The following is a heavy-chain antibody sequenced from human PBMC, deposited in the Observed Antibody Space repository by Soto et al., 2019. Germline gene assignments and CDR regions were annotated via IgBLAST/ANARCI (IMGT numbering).Heavy chain of an antibody. J-gene: IGHJ6*02. CDR3: EKAPALPDV. V-gene: IGHV3-30*18. CDR2: ISYDGSNK. Sequence: PGGSLRLSCAASGFTFSSYGMHWVRQAPGKGLEWVAVISYDGSNKYYADSVKGRFTISRDNSKNTLYLQMNSLRAEDTAVYYCEKAPALPDVWGQGTTVTVSS. CDR1: GFTFSSYG.